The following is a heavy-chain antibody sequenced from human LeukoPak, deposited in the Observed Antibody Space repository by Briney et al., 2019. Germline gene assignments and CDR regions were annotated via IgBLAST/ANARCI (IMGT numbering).Heavy chain of an antibody. CDR3: ARAGGVPITGSGYPNWFDP. V-gene: IGHV3-11*04. D-gene: IGHD3-22*01. CDR1: GFTFSDYY. CDR2: ISSSGSTM. J-gene: IGHJ5*02. Sequence: GGSLRLSCAASGFTFSDYYMSWIRQAPGKGLEWISYISSSGSTMYYADSVKGRFTISRDNAKNSLYLQMNSLRAEDTAVYYCARAGGVPITGSGYPNWFDPWGQGTLVTVSS.